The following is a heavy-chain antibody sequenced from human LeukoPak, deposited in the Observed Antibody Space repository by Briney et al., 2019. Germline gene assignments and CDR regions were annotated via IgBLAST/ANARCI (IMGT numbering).Heavy chain of an antibody. J-gene: IGHJ4*02. D-gene: IGHD3-9*01. Sequence: SETLSLTCSVSGGSVTSTTYYWGWIRQPPGGGLEWIANVYYTGSTYSNPSLKSRVTMSVDTSKNQFSLTMTSVTAADTAVYYCAGLRKGRYFDYIFDYWGQGTLATVSS. CDR3: AGLRKGRYFDYIFDY. CDR2: VYYTGST. CDR1: GGSVTSTTYY. V-gene: IGHV4-39*01.